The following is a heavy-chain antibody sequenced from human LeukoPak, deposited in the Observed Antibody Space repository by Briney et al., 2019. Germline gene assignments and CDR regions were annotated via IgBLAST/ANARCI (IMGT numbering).Heavy chain of an antibody. Sequence: PSQTLSLTCTVSGGSIGSGTYYWSWIRQPAGKGLEWIGRIYTTGSTNYNPSLKSRVTISVDTSNNQFSLKLRSVTAAAPAEYFCAYSCSGSYYYMDVWGKGTPVTVSS. CDR3: AYSCSGSYYYMDV. D-gene: IGHD3-10*02. CDR1: GGSIGSGTYY. J-gene: IGHJ6*03. V-gene: IGHV4-61*02. CDR2: IYTTGST.